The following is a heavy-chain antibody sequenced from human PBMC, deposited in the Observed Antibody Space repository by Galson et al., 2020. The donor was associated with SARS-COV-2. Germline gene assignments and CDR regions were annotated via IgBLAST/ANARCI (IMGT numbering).Heavy chain of an antibody. CDR3: AKTLVGNGGYMDV. V-gene: IGHV3-23*01. CDR2: IDSTCGFI. D-gene: IGHD2-2*01. Sequence: GESLKISCGGPGINFSVYAMNWVRQAPGKGLEWVATIDSTCGFIYYQDSVQGRFTIPRDNSKDTVFLQMNSLRAEDTAVYHCAKTLVGNGGYMDVWGKGTTVTVSS. CDR1: GINFSVYA. J-gene: IGHJ6*03.